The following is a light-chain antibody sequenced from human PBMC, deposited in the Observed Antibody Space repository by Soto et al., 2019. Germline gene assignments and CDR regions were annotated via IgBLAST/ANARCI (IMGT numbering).Light chain of an antibody. CDR1: QSVSGN. Sequence: EIVLTQSPGTLSLSPGEEATLSCRASQSVSGNLAWYQQRPGQVPRLLLCRASARAAGIPDRFSGSGSETDYTLTISSLAPEDFAVYYCQQYGRSPWAFGHGTQVEI. J-gene: IGKJ1*01. CDR3: QQYGRSPWA. V-gene: IGKV3-20*01. CDR2: RAS.